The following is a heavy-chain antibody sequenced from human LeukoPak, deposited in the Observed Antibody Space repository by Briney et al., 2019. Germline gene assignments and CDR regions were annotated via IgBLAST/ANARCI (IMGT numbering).Heavy chain of an antibody. CDR1: GFTFGDYA. D-gene: IGHD3-22*01. J-gene: IGHJ4*02. CDR3: AKNVVYYDSSGYPDY. CDR2: ITGEGDIT. V-gene: IGHV3-43*02. Sequence: PGGSLRLSCAASGFTFGDYAMHWVRQPPGKGLEWLSLITGEGDITYHADSVKGRFTISRDNSKNTLYLQMNSLRAEDTAVYYCAKNVVYYDSSGYPDYWGQGTLVTVSS.